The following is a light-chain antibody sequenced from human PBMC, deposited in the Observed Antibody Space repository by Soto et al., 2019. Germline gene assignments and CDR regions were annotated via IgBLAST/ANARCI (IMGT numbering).Light chain of an antibody. CDR1: SSDAGSYNL. J-gene: IGLJ1*01. CDR3: CSYAGSSTLAV. CDR2: EVS. Sequence: QSALTQPACVSGSPGQSITISCTGTSSDAGSYNLVSWYQQHPGKAPKLMIYEVSKRPSGVSNRFSGSKSGNTASLTISVLQAEDEADYYCCSYAGSSTLAVFGTGTKLTVL. V-gene: IGLV2-23*02.